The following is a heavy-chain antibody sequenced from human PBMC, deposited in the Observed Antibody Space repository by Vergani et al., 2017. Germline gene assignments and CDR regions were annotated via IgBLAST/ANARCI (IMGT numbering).Heavy chain of an antibody. D-gene: IGHD5-12*01. J-gene: IGHJ6*02. Sequence: QVQLVESGGGVVQPGGSLRLSCAASGFTFSNYDMHWVRQAPGRGLEWVAFIKYNEKRKEYEDSVKGRFTISRDISKNTLYLQMNSLSAGDTAVYYCAKANPRNSGYDYLYYYHAMDVWGQGTTVTVSS. V-gene: IGHV3-30*02. CDR1: GFTFSNYD. CDR3: AKANPRNSGYDYLYYYHAMDV. CDR2: IKYNEKRK.